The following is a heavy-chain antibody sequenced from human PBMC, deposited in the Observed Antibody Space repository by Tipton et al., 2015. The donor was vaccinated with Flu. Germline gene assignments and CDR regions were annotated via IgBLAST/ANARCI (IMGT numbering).Heavy chain of an antibody. J-gene: IGHJ4*02. Sequence: SLRLSCAASGFTFSNYWMSWVRQAPGKGLEWVANIKQDGSEKYYADSVKGRFTISRDNAKNSLYLQMNSLRAEDTAVYYCARDLVGATVWGQGTLVTVSS. V-gene: IGHV3-7*01. D-gene: IGHD1-26*01. CDR2: IKQDGSEK. CDR1: GFTFSNYW. CDR3: ARDLVGATV.